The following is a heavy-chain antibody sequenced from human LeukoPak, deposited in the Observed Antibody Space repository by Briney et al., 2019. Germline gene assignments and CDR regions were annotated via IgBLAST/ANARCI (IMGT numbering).Heavy chain of an antibody. J-gene: IGHJ5*02. D-gene: IGHD2-15*01. V-gene: IGHV4-59*08. CDR1: GGSIRSYF. CDR3: ARVLVAADTADNWFDP. Sequence: SETLSLTCTVSGGSIRSYFWSWIRQPPGKGLEWIGYVYYSGSTNYNPSLKSRVTISVDTSKKQFSLKLSSVTAADTAVYYCARVLVAADTADNWFDPWGQGTLVTVSS. CDR2: VYYSGST.